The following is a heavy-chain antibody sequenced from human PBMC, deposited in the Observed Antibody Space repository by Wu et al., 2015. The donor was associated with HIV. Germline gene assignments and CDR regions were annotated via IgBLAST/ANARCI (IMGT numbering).Heavy chain of an antibody. J-gene: IGHJ2*01. CDR1: GYNFTNYD. CDR2: MKPKSGDT. CDR3: AKADQRGYDYGHWNFDF. Sequence: QVQLVQSGAEMKKPGASVKVSCKASGYNFTNYDINWVKLTPGQGLEWMGWMKPKSGDTGYALTFLGRVTMTRDISTNTAYMELSSLRSDDTALYFCAKADQRGYDYGHWNFDFVGHGTLVTVSS. D-gene: IGHD5-18*01. V-gene: IGHV1-8*01.